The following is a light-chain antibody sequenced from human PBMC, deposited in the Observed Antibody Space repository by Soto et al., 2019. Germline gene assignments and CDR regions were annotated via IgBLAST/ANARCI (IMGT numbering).Light chain of an antibody. V-gene: IGKV3-20*01. J-gene: IGKJ2*01. CDR3: QHYGTSPHT. CDR2: GAS. Sequence: EIVLTQSPGTLSLSPGERATLSCRASQSVNSNYLAWYQQKPGQVPRPLIYGASIRAAGVPDRPSGSGSGTAFTLTISSLEPEHYAVYSCQHYGTSPHTFGQGTKLEIK. CDR1: QSVNSNY.